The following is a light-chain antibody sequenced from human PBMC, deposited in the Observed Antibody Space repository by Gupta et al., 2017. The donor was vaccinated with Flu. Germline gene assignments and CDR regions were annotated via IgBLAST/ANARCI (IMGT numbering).Light chain of an antibody. V-gene: IGLV1-47*02. Sequence: RVTISCSGSSTNIGSNYVYWYQQRPGTAPKRRSYSNSQRPSGVPDRFSGSKSGTSASLAISGLRAEDEADYYCAAWDDSLSRFVFGGGTKLNVL. CDR1: STNIGSNY. CDR2: SNS. CDR3: AAWDDSLSRFV. J-gene: IGLJ2*01.